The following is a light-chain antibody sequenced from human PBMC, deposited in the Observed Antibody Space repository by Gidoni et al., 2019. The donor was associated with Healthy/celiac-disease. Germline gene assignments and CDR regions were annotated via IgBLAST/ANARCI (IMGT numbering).Light chain of an antibody. J-gene: IGKJ3*01. CDR3: QHYDNLPVFT. CDR1: QDISNY. Sequence: IQMTQSPSSLSASVGDRVTITCQASQDISNYLNWYQQKPGIAPKLLIYDASNLETGVPSRFSGRGSGTDFTFASSSLQPEDIATYYCQHYDNLPVFTFGPGTKVDIK. CDR2: DAS. V-gene: IGKV1-33*01.